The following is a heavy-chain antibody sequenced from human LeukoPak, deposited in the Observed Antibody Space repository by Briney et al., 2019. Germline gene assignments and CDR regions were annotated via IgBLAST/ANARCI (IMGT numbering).Heavy chain of an antibody. Sequence: RASETLSLTCTVSGGSISSYYWSWLRQPPGKGLEWIGYIYYSGSTNYNPPLKSRVTISVDTSKNQFSLKLSSVTAADTAVYYCARGRKWSGYPFDYWGQGTLVTVSS. CDR3: ARGRKWSGYPFDY. CDR1: GGSISSYY. J-gene: IGHJ4*02. V-gene: IGHV4-59*01. D-gene: IGHD3-3*01. CDR2: IYYSGST.